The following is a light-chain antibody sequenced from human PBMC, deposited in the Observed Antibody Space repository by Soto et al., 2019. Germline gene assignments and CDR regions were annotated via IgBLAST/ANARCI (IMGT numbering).Light chain of an antibody. Sequence: EIVMTQSPATLSVSPGERATLSCRASQSVSSNLAWYQQKPGQAPRLLIYGASTRATGIPARFSGSGSGTECTRTISRLQSEDFAVYYCQQYNNWPYTFGQGTKLEIK. V-gene: IGKV3-15*01. CDR1: QSVSSN. CDR2: GAS. CDR3: QQYNNWPYT. J-gene: IGKJ2*01.